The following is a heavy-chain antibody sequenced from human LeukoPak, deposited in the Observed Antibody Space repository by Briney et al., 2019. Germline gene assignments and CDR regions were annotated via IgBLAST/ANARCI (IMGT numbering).Heavy chain of an antibody. CDR3: AGGYIYGSTYYYMDV. V-gene: IGHV4-34*01. Sequence: NPSETLSLTCAVYGGSFSGYYWSWIRQPPGKGLEWIGEINHSGSTNYNPSLKSRVTISVDTSKNQFSLKLSSVTAADTAVYYCAGGYIYGSTYYYMDVWGKGTTVTISS. CDR2: INHSGST. D-gene: IGHD5-18*01. J-gene: IGHJ6*03. CDR1: GGSFSGYY.